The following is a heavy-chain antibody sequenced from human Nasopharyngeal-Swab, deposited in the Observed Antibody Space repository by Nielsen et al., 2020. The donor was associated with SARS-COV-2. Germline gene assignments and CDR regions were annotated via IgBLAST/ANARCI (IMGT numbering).Heavy chain of an antibody. CDR2: VIPIFGTP. D-gene: IGHD3-10*01. J-gene: IGHJ3*01. CDR1: GYSFRYYW. CDR3: ARHITRLDAFDL. V-gene: IGHV1-69*01. Sequence: KISCRGFGYSFRYYWISWVRQAPGQGLEWMGGVIPIFGTPNYAQKFQGRITITADAARTTAYMELSSLTFEDTAVYYCARHITRLDAFDLWGQGTLVTVSS.